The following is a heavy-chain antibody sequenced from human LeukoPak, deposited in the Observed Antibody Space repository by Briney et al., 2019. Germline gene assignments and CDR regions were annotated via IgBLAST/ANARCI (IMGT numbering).Heavy chain of an antibody. CDR2: FYYTGST. CDR3: ARGGNALDY. Sequence: SETLSLTCTVSGGSISTYYWSWIRQPPGKGLDWIGSFYYTGSTNYNPSLRSRVTISLDTSENQISLRLSSVTPADTAVYYCARGGNALDYWGQGTLVTVSS. V-gene: IGHV4-59*01. J-gene: IGHJ4*02. CDR1: GGSISTYY. D-gene: IGHD4-23*01.